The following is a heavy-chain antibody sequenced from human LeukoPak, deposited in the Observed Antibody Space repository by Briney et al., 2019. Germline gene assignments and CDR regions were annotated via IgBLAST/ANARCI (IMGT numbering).Heavy chain of an antibody. Sequence: ASVKVSCKASGYTFTGYYMHWVRQAPGQGLEWMGWINPNSGGTNYAQKFQGRVTMTRDTSISTAYMELSRLRSDDTAVYYCARGKTIFGVVPVWFDPWGQGTLVTVSS. J-gene: IGHJ5*02. D-gene: IGHD3-3*01. V-gene: IGHV1-2*02. CDR2: INPNSGGT. CDR3: ARGKTIFGVVPVWFDP. CDR1: GYTFTGYY.